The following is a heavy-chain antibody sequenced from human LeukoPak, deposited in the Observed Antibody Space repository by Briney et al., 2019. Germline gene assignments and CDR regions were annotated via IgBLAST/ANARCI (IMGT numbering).Heavy chain of an antibody. CDR3: ARNETTGLQRTPYYHSYVDV. J-gene: IGHJ6*03. Sequence: SETLSLTCTASGGSITNNAYYWAWIRQPPGKGLEWIGSIYYSGSTHYNPSLKSRLTISVDTSKNQFSLKLSSVTAADTAVYYCARNETTGLQRTPYYHSYVDVWGKGTTVTVSS. D-gene: IGHD4-11*01. V-gene: IGHV4-39*01. CDR1: GGSITNNAYY. CDR2: IYYSGST.